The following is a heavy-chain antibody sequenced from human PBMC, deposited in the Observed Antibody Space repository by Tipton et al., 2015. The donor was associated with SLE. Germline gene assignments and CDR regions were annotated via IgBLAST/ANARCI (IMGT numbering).Heavy chain of an antibody. V-gene: IGHV4-39*07. D-gene: IGHD4-17*01. CDR2: LYHSGST. Sequence: TLSLTCTVSGGSISSGDYYWGWIRQSPGKGLEWIGSLYHSGSTNYNPSLKSRVTISVDTSKNQFSLKLSSVTAADTAVYYCARAPFSDYGDSPDYYYYMDVWGKGTTVTVSS. J-gene: IGHJ6*03. CDR1: GGSISSGDYY. CDR3: ARAPFSDYGDSPDYYYYMDV.